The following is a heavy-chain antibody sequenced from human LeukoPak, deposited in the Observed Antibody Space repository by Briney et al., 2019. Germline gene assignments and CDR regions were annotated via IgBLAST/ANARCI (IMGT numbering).Heavy chain of an antibody. D-gene: IGHD5-12*01. J-gene: IGHJ4*02. Sequence: GESLKISCKGSGYSFTSYWIGWVRQMPGKGLEWMGIIYPGDSDTRYSPSFQGQVTISADKSISTAYLQWSSLKASDTAMYYCARGGYSGYDPTVRLDYWGQGTLVTVSS. V-gene: IGHV5-51*01. CDR1: GYSFTSYW. CDR3: ARGGYSGYDPTVRLDY. CDR2: IYPGDSDT.